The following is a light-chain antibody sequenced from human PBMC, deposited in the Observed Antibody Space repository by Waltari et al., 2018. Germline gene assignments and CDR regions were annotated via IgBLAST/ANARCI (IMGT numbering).Light chain of an antibody. CDR2: EDN. CDR3: FSYAGSNIYV. Sequence: QSALTQPASVSGSPGQPITISCSGPSSVVGSYTLVPWYQNNPGRAPKLIIYEDNKPPSGVSSRFSGSKSGNTASLTISGLQTEDEAEYYCFSYAGSNIYVFAGGTKVTVL. V-gene: IGLV2-23*01. CDR1: SSVVGSYTL. J-gene: IGLJ1*01.